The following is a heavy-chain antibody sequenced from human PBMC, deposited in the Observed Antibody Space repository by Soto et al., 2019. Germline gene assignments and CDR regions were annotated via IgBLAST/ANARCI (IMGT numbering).Heavy chain of an antibody. D-gene: IGHD3-10*01. CDR2: IHSGGDT. CDR1: GFSVSGNY. CDR3: AGSTNYYLYYFDY. V-gene: IGHV3-53*01. Sequence: SGGSLRLSCAASGFSVSGNYMSWVRQAPGKGPEWISVIHSGGDTNYADSVKGRFTISRDKSKNTLYLQMSSLRAEDTAVYYCAGSTNYYLYYFDYWGQGTLVTVSS. J-gene: IGHJ4*02.